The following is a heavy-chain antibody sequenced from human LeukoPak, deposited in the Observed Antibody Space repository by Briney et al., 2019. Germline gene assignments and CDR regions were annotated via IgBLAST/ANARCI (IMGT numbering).Heavy chain of an antibody. Sequence: GGSLRLSCAASGFTFSSYEMNWVRQAPGKGLEWVANIKEDGSEKYYVDSVKGRFTISRDNAKNTLYLQMNSLRAEDTAVYYCARTGYSSSWCDYWGQGTLVTVSS. CDR1: GFTFSSYE. V-gene: IGHV3-7*01. CDR2: IKEDGSEK. J-gene: IGHJ4*02. CDR3: ARTGYSSSWCDY. D-gene: IGHD6-13*01.